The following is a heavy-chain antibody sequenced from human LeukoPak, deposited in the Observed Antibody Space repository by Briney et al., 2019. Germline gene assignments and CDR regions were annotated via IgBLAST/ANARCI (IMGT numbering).Heavy chain of an antibody. D-gene: IGHD4/OR15-4a*01. CDR2: VYYSGST. J-gene: IGHJ5*02. CDR3: PSDFGANWLDP. Sequence: AETLSLTCTVSGRSTSKYYWIWIRQPPGEGVDGMGYVYYSGSTNYNPSLSRRVTMSLDTSNNAFSLNLVSLTAPGTAVYYCPSDFGANWLDPWGQGTLVIVSS. CDR1: GRSTSKYY. V-gene: IGHV4-59*12.